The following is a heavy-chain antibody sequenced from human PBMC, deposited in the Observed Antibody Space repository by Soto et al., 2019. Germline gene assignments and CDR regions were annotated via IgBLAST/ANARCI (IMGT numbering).Heavy chain of an antibody. CDR2: IIPMFAAT. D-gene: IGHD2-15*01. J-gene: IGHJ4*02. CDR1: GGSFSDFA. CDR3: ARGGIVAVPAALSSYDDYTNYRFDS. V-gene: IGHV1-69*01. Sequence: QVQLAQSGAEVRKPGSSVKVSCRASGGSFSDFAFSWVRQAPGQGLEWMGGIIPMFAATKYAQRFQGRVTLTADASTRTVYLVLSSLTSDDSAVYYCARGGIVAVPAALSSYDDYTNYRFDSWGQGTLVSVSS.